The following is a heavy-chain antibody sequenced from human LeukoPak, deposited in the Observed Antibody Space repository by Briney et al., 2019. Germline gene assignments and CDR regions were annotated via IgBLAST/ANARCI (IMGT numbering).Heavy chain of an antibody. CDR2: ITAYNGNR. J-gene: IGHJ4*02. Sequence: ASVKVSCKASGYTFTNYGISWVRQAPGQGLEWMGWITAYNGNRNYAQNLQGGVTMTIDTSTSTAYMEVRSLRSDDTAVYYCVREVGYSSSWSEFFDSWGQGTLVTVSS. V-gene: IGHV1-18*01. CDR1: GYTFTNYG. D-gene: IGHD6-13*01. CDR3: VREVGYSSSWSEFFDS.